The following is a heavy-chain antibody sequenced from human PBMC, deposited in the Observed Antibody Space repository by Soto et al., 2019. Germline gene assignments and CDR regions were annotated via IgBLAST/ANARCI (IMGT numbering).Heavy chain of an antibody. CDR3: AKGSWGGDFRGVISTSKTFAP. D-gene: IGHD3-16*02. CDR2: INWNGGST. J-gene: IGHJ5*02. CDR1: GFTFSSYS. Sequence: GGSLRLSCAASGFTFSSYSMSWVRQAPGKGLEWVSGINWNGGSTGYADSVKGRFTISRDNAKNSLYLQMNSLRAEDTALYYCAKGSWGGDFRGVISTSKTFAPWGQEPLVPVSS. V-gene: IGHV3-20*04.